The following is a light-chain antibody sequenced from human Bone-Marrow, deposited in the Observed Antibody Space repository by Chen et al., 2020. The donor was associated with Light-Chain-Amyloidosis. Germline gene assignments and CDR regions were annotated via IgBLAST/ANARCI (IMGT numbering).Light chain of an antibody. CDR2: IDT. Sequence: SYELTQPPSVSVSPGQTARITCSGDDLPTKYAYWYQQKPGKAPVLVIHIDTERPSGISERVSGSSSGTTAPSPISGFQAEDEADYHCQSADSSGTYEVIFGGGTKLTVL. J-gene: IGLJ2*01. CDR3: QSADSSGTYEVI. CDR1: DLPTKY. V-gene: IGLV3-25*03.